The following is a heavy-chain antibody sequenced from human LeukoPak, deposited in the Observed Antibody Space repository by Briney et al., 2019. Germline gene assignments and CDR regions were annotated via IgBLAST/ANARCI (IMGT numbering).Heavy chain of an antibody. CDR3: AKDERDYGDYVLEEGFDY. D-gene: IGHD4-17*01. Sequence: GGSLRLSCAASGFTFSSYWMSWVRQAPGKGLEWVANIKKDGSEKYYVDSVKGRFTISRDNAKNSLYLQMNSLRAEDTAVYYCAKDERDYGDYVLEEGFDYWGQGTLVTVSS. J-gene: IGHJ4*02. CDR1: GFTFSSYW. V-gene: IGHV3-7*03. CDR2: IKKDGSEK.